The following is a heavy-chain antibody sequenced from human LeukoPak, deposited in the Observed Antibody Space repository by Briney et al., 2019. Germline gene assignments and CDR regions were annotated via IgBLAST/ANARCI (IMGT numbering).Heavy chain of an antibody. CDR2: IYTSGST. J-gene: IGHJ4*02. Sequence: SETLSLTCTVSGGSIGGYYWSWIRQPPGKGLEWIGRIYTSGSTNYNPSLKSRVTMSVDTSKNQFSLKLSSVTAADTAVYYCARSGIAVAGIDYWGQGTLVAVSS. D-gene: IGHD6-19*01. V-gene: IGHV4-4*07. CDR3: ARSGIAVAGIDY. CDR1: GGSIGGYY.